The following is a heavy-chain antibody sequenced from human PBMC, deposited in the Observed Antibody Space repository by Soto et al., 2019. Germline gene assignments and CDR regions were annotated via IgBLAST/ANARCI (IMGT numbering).Heavy chain of an antibody. CDR3: AREGRGKKAGYNGLVSLGY. V-gene: IGHV1-69*06. CDR1: GSRFSNYV. J-gene: IGHJ4*02. D-gene: IGHD2-2*02. CDR2: IIPIFNST. Sequence: SVKVSCKVSGSRFSNYVILWVRQAPGHGLEWLGRIIPIFNSTKYAQSFQGRVTITADKSTSTASLELSSLRSDDTAVYYCAREGRGKKAGYNGLVSLGYWGQGTLVTVSS.